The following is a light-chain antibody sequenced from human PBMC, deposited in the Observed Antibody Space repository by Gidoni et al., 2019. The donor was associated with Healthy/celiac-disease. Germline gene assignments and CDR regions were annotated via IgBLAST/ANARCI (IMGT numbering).Light chain of an antibody. CDR2: GAS. CDR1: QSVSSSY. V-gene: IGKV3-20*01. J-gene: IGKJ1*01. CDR3: QQYGSSPA. Sequence: IVLTQSPGTLSLSPGERATRSCRASQSVSSSYLAWYQQKPGQAPRLLIYGASSRATGIPDRFSGSGSGTDFTLTISRLEPEDFAVYYCQQYGSSPAFGQGSKVEIK.